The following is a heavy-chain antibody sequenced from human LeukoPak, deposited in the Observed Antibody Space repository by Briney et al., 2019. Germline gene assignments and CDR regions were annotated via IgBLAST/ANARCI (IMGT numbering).Heavy chain of an antibody. J-gene: IGHJ3*02. Sequence: GGCLRLSCVASGFTVSDNHMRWVRQAPGKRLEWVSVIWPSDTTQNADSVKGRFTISRDVSKNTLYLQMNSLRDEDTALYFCARRILLSGFDIWGQGTMVTVSS. D-gene: IGHD3-10*01. V-gene: IGHV3-66*01. CDR2: IWPSDTT. CDR1: GFTVSDNH. CDR3: ARRILLSGFDI.